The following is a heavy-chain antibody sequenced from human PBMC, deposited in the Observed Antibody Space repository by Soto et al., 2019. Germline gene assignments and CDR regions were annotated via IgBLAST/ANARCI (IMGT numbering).Heavy chain of an antibody. Sequence: PSETLSLTCTISGGSISGYYWSWIRQPPGKGLEWIGYVYYTGSTKYNPSLESRVAMSADTSKNQFSLKVTSVTAADTAVFYCAMDSGHYYRSDAFDKWGRGTMVTVSS. CDR2: VYYTGST. CDR3: AMDSGHYYRSDAFDK. CDR1: GGSISGYY. D-gene: IGHD1-26*01. J-gene: IGHJ3*02. V-gene: IGHV4-59*01.